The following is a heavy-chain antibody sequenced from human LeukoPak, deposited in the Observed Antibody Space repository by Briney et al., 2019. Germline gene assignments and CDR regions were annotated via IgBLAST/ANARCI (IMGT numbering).Heavy chain of an antibody. Sequence: SETLSLTCAVYGGSFSGYYWGWIRQPPGKGLEWIGEINHSGSTNYNPSLKSRVTISVDTSNNQFSLKLSSVTAADTAVYYCAREGPGYYGSGSYYNWGQGTLVTVSS. CDR1: GGSFSGYY. CDR2: INHSGST. J-gene: IGHJ4*02. D-gene: IGHD3-10*01. CDR3: AREGPGYYGSGSYYN. V-gene: IGHV4-34*01.